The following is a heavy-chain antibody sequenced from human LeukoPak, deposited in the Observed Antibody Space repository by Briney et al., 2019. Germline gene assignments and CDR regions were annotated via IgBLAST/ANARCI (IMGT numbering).Heavy chain of an antibody. CDR2: ISGRSSYT. V-gene: IGHV3-11*06. CDR3: ARVASFGFGELLAIDF. D-gene: IGHD3-10*01. CDR1: GFIFSDHY. Sequence: GGSLRLSCAASGFIFSDHYMRWIRQAPGKGLEWVSHISGRSSYTNFADSVKGRFTISRGNAKDSLFLQMESLRAEDTGVYYCARVASFGFGELLAIDFWGQGTLVAVSS. J-gene: IGHJ4*02.